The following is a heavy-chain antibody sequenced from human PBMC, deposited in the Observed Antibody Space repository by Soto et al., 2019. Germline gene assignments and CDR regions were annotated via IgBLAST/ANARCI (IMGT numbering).Heavy chain of an antibody. CDR3: ARHDCSSTSCYNYYYYYYMDV. CDR2: IYYSGST. Sequence: QLQLQESGPGLVKPSETLSLTCTVSGGSLSSSSYYWGWIRQPPGKGLEWIGSIYYSGSTYYNPSLKSRVTISVDTSNNQFPLKLTYVTAADTAVYYCARHDCSSTSCYNYYYYYYMDVWGKGTTVTVSS. D-gene: IGHD2-2*02. V-gene: IGHV4-39*01. CDR1: GGSLSSSSYY. J-gene: IGHJ6*03.